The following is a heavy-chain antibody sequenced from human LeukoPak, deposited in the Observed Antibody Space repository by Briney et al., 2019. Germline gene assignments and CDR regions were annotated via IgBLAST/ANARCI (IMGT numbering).Heavy chain of an antibody. Sequence: PSETLPLTCAVYGGSFSGYYWSWIRQPLGKGLEWIGEINHSGSTNYNPSLKSRVTISVDTSKNQFSLKLSSVTAADTAVYYCAREDGSGRTDAFDIWGQGTMVTVSS. CDR2: INHSGST. D-gene: IGHD3-10*01. CDR3: AREDGSGRTDAFDI. CDR1: GGSFSGYY. J-gene: IGHJ3*02. V-gene: IGHV4-34*01.